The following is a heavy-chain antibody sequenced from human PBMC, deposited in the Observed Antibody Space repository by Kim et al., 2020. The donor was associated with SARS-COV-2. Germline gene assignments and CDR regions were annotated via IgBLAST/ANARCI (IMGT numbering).Heavy chain of an antibody. CDR2: MNPNSGNT. CDR1: GYTFTSYD. D-gene: IGHD6-13*01. CDR3: ARDLSSSWLYYYYGMDV. J-gene: IGHJ6*02. Sequence: ASVKVSCKASGYTFTSYDINWVRQATGQGLEWMGWMNPNSGNTGYAQKFQGRVTMTRNTSISTAYMELSSLRSEDTAVYYCARDLSSSWLYYYYGMDVWGQGTTVTVPS. V-gene: IGHV1-8*01.